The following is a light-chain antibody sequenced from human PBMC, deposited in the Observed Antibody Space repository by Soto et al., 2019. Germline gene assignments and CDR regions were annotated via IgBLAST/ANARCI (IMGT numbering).Light chain of an antibody. Sequence: IVLSQSAGPLSLSPEERATLSCMSSQSVSNNYLAWYRQKPGQAPRLLIYGASNRATDIPDRFSGGRSGTDCTLTISILEPEDCTVYYCQQYGISPLTLGGGTKVDIK. CDR1: QSVSNNY. CDR2: GAS. CDR3: QQYGISPLT. J-gene: IGKJ4*01. V-gene: IGKV3-20*01.